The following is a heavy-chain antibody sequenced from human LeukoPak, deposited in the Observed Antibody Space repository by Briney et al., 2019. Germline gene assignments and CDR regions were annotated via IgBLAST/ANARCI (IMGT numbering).Heavy chain of an antibody. Sequence: SETLSLTCTVSGGSISSDYWSWVRQPAGKGREWGGGIYTSGSSNYNPSLKSRVPMSVATSKTQFSLKLSSVTAPDTAVYYCAREGTSGVVPFDFWGQGTLVTVSS. J-gene: IGHJ4*02. V-gene: IGHV4-4*07. D-gene: IGHD3-3*01. CDR3: AREGTSGVVPFDF. CDR1: GGSISSDY. CDR2: IYTSGSS.